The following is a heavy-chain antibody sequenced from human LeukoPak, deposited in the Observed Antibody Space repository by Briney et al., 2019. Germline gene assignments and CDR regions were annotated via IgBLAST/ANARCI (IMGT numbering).Heavy chain of an antibody. CDR1: GYTFTNNY. CDR2: IYPRDGST. CDR3: ARDQEGFDY. Sequence: ASVTVSCKASGYTFTNNYLHWVRQAPGQGLEWMGMIYPRDGSTSYAQNFQGRVTVTRDTSTTTVHMELRGLRSEDTAVYYCARDQEGFDYWGQGTVVTVSS. V-gene: IGHV1-46*01. J-gene: IGHJ4*02.